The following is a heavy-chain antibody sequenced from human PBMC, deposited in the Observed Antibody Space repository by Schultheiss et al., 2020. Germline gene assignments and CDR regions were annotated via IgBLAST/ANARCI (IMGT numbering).Heavy chain of an antibody. J-gene: IGHJ4*02. Sequence: GGSLRLSCAASGFTFDDYAMHWVRQAPGKGLEWVSGISWNSGSIGYADSVKGRFTISRDNAKNSLYLQMNSLKTEDTAVYYCAKDSFSIGYLGDLYFDYWGQGTLVTVSS. CDR2: ISWNSGSI. CDR1: GFTFDDYA. V-gene: IGHV3-9*01. CDR3: AKDSFSIGYLGDLYFDY. D-gene: IGHD3-22*01.